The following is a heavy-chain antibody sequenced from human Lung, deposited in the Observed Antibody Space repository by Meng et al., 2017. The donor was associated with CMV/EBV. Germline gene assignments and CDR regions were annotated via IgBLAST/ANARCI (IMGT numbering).Heavy chain of an antibody. CDR2: NYSGGST. Sequence: GESXKISCAASGFTVSSNYRSWVRQAAGKGLEWGAVNYSGGSTYYADSVKGRFTISRDSSKNTLYLQMNSLRAEDTAVYYCARETKYYSFLSGYEDYYCYGMDVWXQGTXVTVSS. V-gene: IGHV3-66*02. D-gene: IGHD3-3*01. CDR1: GFTVSSNY. CDR3: ARETKYYSFLSGYEDYYCYGMDV. J-gene: IGHJ6*02.